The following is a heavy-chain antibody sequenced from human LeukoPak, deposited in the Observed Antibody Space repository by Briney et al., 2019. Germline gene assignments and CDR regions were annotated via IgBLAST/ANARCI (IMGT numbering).Heavy chain of an antibody. CDR2: ISYDGSNK. V-gene: IGHV3-30-3*01. CDR3: ARVATYYYDTRVYLDY. J-gene: IGHJ4*02. CDR1: EFTFSSYA. Sequence: GRSLRLSCAASEFTFSSYAMHWVRQAPGKGLEWVAVISYDGSNKYYADSVKGRFTISRDNSKNTLYLQMNSLRAEDTAVYYCARVATYYYDTRVYLDYWGQGTLVTVSS. D-gene: IGHD3-22*01.